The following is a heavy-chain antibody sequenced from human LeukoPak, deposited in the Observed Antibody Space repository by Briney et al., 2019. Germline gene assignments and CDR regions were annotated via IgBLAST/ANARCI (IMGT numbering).Heavy chain of an antibody. D-gene: IGHD3-10*01. V-gene: IGHV1-69*16. CDR2: IIPILGTA. J-gene: IGHJ6*03. CDR3: ASAGFGELSYYYYMDV. Sequence: SVKVSCKVSGYTLTELSMHWVRQAPGQGLEWMGGIIPILGTANYAQKFQGRVTITTDESTSTAYMELSSLRSEDTAVYYCASAGFGELSYYYYMDVWGKGTTVTVSS. CDR1: GYTLTELS.